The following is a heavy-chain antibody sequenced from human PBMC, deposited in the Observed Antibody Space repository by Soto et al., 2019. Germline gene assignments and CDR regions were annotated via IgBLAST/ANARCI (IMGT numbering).Heavy chain of an antibody. V-gene: IGHV3-23*01. J-gene: IGHJ4*02. D-gene: IGHD6-19*01. Sequence: EVQLLESGGGLVQPGGSLRLSCAASGFTFSSYAMNWVRQAPGKGLEWVSSISGTSGRTYYADSVEGRFTISRDNSKNTLYLQIDSLRAEDTAVYYCAKDEGSGWYYFDYWSQGTLVSVSS. CDR1: GFTFSSYA. CDR2: ISGTSGRT. CDR3: AKDEGSGWYYFDY.